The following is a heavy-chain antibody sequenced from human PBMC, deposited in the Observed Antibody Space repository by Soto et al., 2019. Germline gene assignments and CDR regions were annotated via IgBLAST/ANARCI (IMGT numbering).Heavy chain of an antibody. J-gene: IGHJ4*02. D-gene: IGHD2-2*01. V-gene: IGHV1-69*02. Sequence: QVQLVQSGAEVKKPGSSVKVSCKASGGTFSSYTISWVRQAPGQGLEWMGRIIPILGIANYAQKFQGRVTITADKSTSTAYMELSSLRSEDTAVYYCARAPPICSSTSCQFDYWGQGTLVTVSS. CDR1: GGTFSSYT. CDR2: IIPILGIA. CDR3: ARAPPICSSTSCQFDY.